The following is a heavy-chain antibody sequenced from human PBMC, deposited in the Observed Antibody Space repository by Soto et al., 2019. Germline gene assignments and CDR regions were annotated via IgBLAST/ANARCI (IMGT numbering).Heavy chain of an antibody. CDR3: AKEVREVLPYYGMDV. Sequence: EVRLLESGGGLVQPGGSLRLSCSVSGFTFSDYAMNWVRQAPGKALEWVSAVSGRGDGTFYADSVQGRFTISRDNSKNTVYMQLNRRPAADPAGYYCAKEVREVLPYYGMDVWGRGTTVKVSS. CDR2: VSGRGDGT. V-gene: IGHV3-23*01. CDR1: GFTFSDYA. J-gene: IGHJ6*02. D-gene: IGHD3-22*01.